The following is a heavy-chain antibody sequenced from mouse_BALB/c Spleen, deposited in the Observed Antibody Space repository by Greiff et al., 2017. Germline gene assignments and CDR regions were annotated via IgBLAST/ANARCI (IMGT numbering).Heavy chain of an antibody. CDR1: GFTFSSYA. CDR2: ISSGGST. D-gene: IGHD4-1*01. V-gene: IGHV5-6-5*01. CDR3: ARDLGRFAY. J-gene: IGHJ3*01. Sequence: DVKLVESGGGLVKPGGSLKLSCAASGFTFSSYAMSWVRQTPEKRLEWVASISSGGSTYYPDSVKGRFTISRDNARNILYLQMSSLRSEDTAMYYCARDLGRFAYWGQGTLVTVSA.